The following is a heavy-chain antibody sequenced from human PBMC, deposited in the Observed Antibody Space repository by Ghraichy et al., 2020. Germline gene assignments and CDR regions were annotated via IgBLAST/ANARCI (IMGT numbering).Heavy chain of an antibody. J-gene: IGHJ6*02. Sequence: LTCAASGFTFTNYAMSWVRQAPGKGLEWVSGVSGSGASTYYADSVKGRFTISRDNSKNTLYLQMNSLRAEDTAVYYCAKVMIRGVYYYDYGLDVWGQGSTVTVSS. CDR2: VSGSGAST. D-gene: IGHD3-10*01. CDR3: AKVMIRGVYYYDYGLDV. V-gene: IGHV3-23*01. CDR1: GFTFTNYA.